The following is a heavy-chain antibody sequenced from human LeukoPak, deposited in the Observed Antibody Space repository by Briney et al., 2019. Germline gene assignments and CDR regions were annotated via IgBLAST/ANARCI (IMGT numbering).Heavy chain of an antibody. CDR3: ARCPIPRYSSSWDYYYYYMDV. J-gene: IGHJ6*03. V-gene: IGHV4-4*07. Sequence: SETLSLTCTVSGGSISSYYWSWIRQPAGKGLEWIGRIYTSGSTNYNPSLKSRVTMSVDTSKNLFSLKLSSVTAADTAVYYCARCPIPRYSSSWDYYYYYMDVWGKGTTVTVSS. D-gene: IGHD6-13*01. CDR1: GGSISSYY. CDR2: IYTSGST.